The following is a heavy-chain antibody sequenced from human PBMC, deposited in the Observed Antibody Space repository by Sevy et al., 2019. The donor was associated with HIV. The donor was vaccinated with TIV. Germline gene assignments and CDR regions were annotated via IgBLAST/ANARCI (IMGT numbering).Heavy chain of an antibody. J-gene: IGHJ3*02. CDR2: IIPIFGTA. Sequence: ASVKVSCKASGGTFSSYAISWVRQAPGQGLEWMGGIIPIFGTANYAQKFQGRVTITADKSTSTAYMELGGVRYEDTAVYYCARDYYYGSGGYFVSAVPGHDAFDIWGQGTMVTVSS. CDR1: GGTFSSYA. D-gene: IGHD3-10*01. CDR3: ARDYYYGSGGYFVSAVPGHDAFDI. V-gene: IGHV1-69*06.